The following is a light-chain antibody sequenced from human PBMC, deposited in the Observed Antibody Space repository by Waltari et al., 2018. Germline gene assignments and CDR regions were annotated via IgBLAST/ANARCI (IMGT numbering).Light chain of an antibody. CDR3: NSYAGSSSWV. Sequence: QSALTQPASVSGSPGQSITISCTGTSSDVGFYNYVSWYQQHPSKAPKLMIYDVSERPSGVSNRFSGSKSGNTASLTISGLQADDEADYYCNSYAGSSSWVFGGGTKLTVL. CDR2: DVS. J-gene: IGLJ3*02. V-gene: IGLV2-14*01. CDR1: SSDVGFYNY.